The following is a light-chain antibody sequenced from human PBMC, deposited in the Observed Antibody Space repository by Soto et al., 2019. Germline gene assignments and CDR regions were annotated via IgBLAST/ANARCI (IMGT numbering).Light chain of an antibody. V-gene: IGLV1-51*01. J-gene: IGLJ1*01. Sequence: QSVLTQPPSVSAAPGQTVTISCSGSSSNIGNNYVSWYQQLPGTAPKLLIYDNNKRPSGIPDRFSGSKSGTSATLGITGLQTGYEADYYCGTWDSSLSAYVFGTGPKLTVL. CDR2: DNN. CDR3: GTWDSSLSAYV. CDR1: SSNIGNNY.